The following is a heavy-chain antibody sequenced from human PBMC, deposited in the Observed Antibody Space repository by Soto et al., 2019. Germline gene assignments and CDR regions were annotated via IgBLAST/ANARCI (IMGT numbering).Heavy chain of an antibody. CDR2: IYYSGST. D-gene: IGHD6-13*01. CDR3: ARLYSSSWYEDYYYGMDV. V-gene: IGHV4-59*01. CDR1: GGSISSYY. J-gene: IGHJ6*02. Sequence: SETLSLTCTVSGGSISSYYWSWIRQPPGKGLEWIGYIYYSGSTNYNPSLKSRVTISVDTSKNQFSLKLSSVTAADTAVYYCARLYSSSWYEDYYYGMDVWGQGTTVTVS.